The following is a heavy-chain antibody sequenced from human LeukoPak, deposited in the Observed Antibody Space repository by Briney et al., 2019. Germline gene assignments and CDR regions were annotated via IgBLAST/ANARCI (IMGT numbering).Heavy chain of an antibody. D-gene: IGHD2-2*01. CDR1: GGSFSGYY. CDR2: INHSGST. Sequence: SETLSLTCAVYGGSFSGYYWSWTRQPPGKGLEWIGEINHSGSTNYNPSLKSRVTISVDTSKNQFSLKLSSVTAADTAVYYCARVVVVPAAIDYWGQGTLVTVSS. J-gene: IGHJ4*02. CDR3: ARVVVVPAAIDY. V-gene: IGHV4-34*01.